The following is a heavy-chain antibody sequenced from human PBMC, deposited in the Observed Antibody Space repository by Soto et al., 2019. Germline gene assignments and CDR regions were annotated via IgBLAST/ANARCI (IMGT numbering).Heavy chain of an antibody. CDR1: GGSISSGGYY. Sequence: TLSLTCAVSGGSISSGGYYWSWIRQHPGKGLEWIGYIYYIGSTYYNPSLKSRVTISVDTSKNQFSLKLSSVTAADTAVYYCARDLRFGDYSGMAVWGQGTTVTVSS. D-gene: IGHD3-10*01. CDR3: ARDLRFGDYSGMAV. CDR2: IYYIGST. V-gene: IGHV4-31*11. J-gene: IGHJ6*02.